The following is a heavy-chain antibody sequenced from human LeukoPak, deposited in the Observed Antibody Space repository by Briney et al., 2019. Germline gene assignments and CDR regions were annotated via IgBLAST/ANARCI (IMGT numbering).Heavy chain of an antibody. Sequence: GGSLRLSCAASGFTFSDYYMSWIRQAPGKGLEWVSYISSTSTNINYADSVKGRFTISRDNAKKSLYLQMNSLRAEDTAVYYCARDLTTVTTDDYWGQGTLVTVSS. CDR2: ISSTSTNI. CDR3: ARDLTTVTTDDY. J-gene: IGHJ4*02. V-gene: IGHV3-11*05. D-gene: IGHD4-17*01. CDR1: GFTFSDYY.